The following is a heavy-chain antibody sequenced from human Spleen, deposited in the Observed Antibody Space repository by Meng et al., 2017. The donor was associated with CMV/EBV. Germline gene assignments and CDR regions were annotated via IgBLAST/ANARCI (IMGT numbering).Heavy chain of an antibody. CDR1: GGSISSYY. CDR3: AGKRGYSSSYNFDY. CDR2: IYYSGST. D-gene: IGHD6-6*01. Sequence: SETLSLTCTVSGGSISSYYWSWSRQPPGKGLEWIGYIYYSGSTNYNPSLKSRVTISVDTSKNQFSLKLSSVTAVDTAVYYCAGKRGYSSSYNFDYRGQGTLVTVSS. V-gene: IGHV4-59*01. J-gene: IGHJ4*02.